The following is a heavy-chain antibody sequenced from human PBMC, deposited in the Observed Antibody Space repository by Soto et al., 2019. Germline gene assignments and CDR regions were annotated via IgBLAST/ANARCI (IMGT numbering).Heavy chain of an antibody. CDR2: INPNSGGT. D-gene: IGHD6-13*01. J-gene: IGHJ4*02. CDR3: ARDKIAAAGTLGY. V-gene: IGHV1-2*04. Sequence: ASVKVSCKASGGTFSSYAISWVRQAPGQGLEWMGWINPNSGGTNYAQKFQGWVTMTRDTSISTAYMELSRLRSDDTAVYYCARDKIAAAGTLGYWGQGTLVTVSS. CDR1: GGTFSSYA.